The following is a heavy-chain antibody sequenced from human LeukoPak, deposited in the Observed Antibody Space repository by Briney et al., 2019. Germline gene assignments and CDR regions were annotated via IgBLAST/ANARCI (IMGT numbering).Heavy chain of an antibody. V-gene: IGHV4-34*01. CDR1: GGSFSNYY. CDR2: INDGGRT. J-gene: IGHJ6*03. Sequence: SETLSLTCAVYGGSFSNYYWSWIRQPPGRGLEWIGEINDGGRTNYNPSLMSRVTVSVDTSKNQFSLRLTSVTATDTAVYYCARRWNYGRNYYIDVWGNGATVSVSS. CDR3: ARRWNYGRNYYIDV. D-gene: IGHD1-7*01.